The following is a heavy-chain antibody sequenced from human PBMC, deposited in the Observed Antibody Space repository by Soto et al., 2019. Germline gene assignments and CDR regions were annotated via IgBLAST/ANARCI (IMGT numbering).Heavy chain of an antibody. D-gene: IGHD4-17*01. J-gene: IGHJ6*02. Sequence: SETLSLTCTVFGGSIRSGGYYWSWIRQPPGKGLEWIGYIYHSGSTYYNPSLKSRVTISVDGSKNQFSLKLSSVTAADTAVYYCARDTAPSDVWGQGTTVTVSS. CDR3: ARDTAPSDV. V-gene: IGHV4-30-2*01. CDR1: GGSIRSGGYY. CDR2: IYHSGST.